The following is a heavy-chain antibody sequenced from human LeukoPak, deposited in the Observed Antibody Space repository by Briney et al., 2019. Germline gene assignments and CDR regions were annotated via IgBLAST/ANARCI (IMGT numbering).Heavy chain of an antibody. CDR3: ARSDYDILIPFDY. D-gene: IGHD3-9*01. J-gene: IGHJ4*02. V-gene: IGHV4-34*01. Sequence: SETLSLTCAVYGXSFSGYYWSWIRQPPGKGLEWIGEINHSGSTNYNPSLKSRVTISVDTSKNQFSLKLSSVTAADTAVYYCARSDYDILIPFDYWGQGTLVTVSS. CDR2: INHSGST. CDR1: GXSFSGYY.